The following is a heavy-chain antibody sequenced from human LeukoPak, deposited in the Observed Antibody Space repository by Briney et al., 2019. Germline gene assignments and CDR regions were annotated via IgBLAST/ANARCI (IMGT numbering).Heavy chain of an antibody. CDR3: AGSSGPDY. J-gene: IGHJ4*02. V-gene: IGHV4-59*01. Sequence: SETLSLTCTVSGGSISNYYWSWIRQPPGKGLEWIGYIYNSGHTNYNPSLKSRVTISADTSKNQFSLKLSSVTAADTAVYYCAGSSGPDYWGQGTLVTVSS. CDR2: IYNSGHT. D-gene: IGHD6-19*01. CDR1: GGSISNYY.